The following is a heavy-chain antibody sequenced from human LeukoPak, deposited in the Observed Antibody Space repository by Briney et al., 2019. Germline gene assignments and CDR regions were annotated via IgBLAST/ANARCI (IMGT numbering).Heavy chain of an antibody. D-gene: IGHD3-10*01. CDR1: GYSISSGYY. CDR3: ARDRGELWFGELPTGWFDS. J-gene: IGHJ5*01. V-gene: IGHV4-38-2*02. CDR2: IYHSGST. Sequence: PSETLSLTCAVSGYSISSGYYWGWIRQPPGKGLEWIGSIYHSGSTYYNPSLKSRVTISVDTSKNQFSLKLSSVTAADTAVYYCARDRGELWFGELPTGWFDSWGQGTLVTVSS.